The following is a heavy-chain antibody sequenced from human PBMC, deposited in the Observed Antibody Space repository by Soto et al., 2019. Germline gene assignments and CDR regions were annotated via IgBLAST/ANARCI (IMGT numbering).Heavy chain of an antibody. D-gene: IGHD3-10*01. CDR1: GYMFVTYG. V-gene: IGHV1-18*01. Sequence: ASVKVSCKASGYMFVTYGINWVRQAPGRGLEWMGWISAYNGNTKYAQNLQGRVTMTTDASTSTAYMEMRSLRSDDTAVYYCARDLDGSGSYYTDYWGPGTLVTVSS. J-gene: IGHJ4*02. CDR3: ARDLDGSGSYYTDY. CDR2: ISAYNGNT.